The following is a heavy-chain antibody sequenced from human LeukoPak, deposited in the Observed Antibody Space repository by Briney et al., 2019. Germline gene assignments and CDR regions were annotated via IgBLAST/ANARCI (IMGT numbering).Heavy chain of an antibody. Sequence: GGSLRLSCTASGFTFSSSYMNWVRQAPGKGLEWVSVIYSGGSTYYADSVKGRFTISRDNSKNTLYLQMNSLRAEDTAVYYCARGGTTTVATFDYWGQGTLVTVSS. V-gene: IGHV3-66*02. CDR3: ARGGTTTVATFDY. J-gene: IGHJ4*02. D-gene: IGHD3-22*01. CDR1: GFTFSSSY. CDR2: IYSGGST.